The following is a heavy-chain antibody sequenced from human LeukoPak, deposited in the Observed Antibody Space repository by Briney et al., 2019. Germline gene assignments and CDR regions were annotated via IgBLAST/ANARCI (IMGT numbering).Heavy chain of an antibody. V-gene: IGHV1-69*13. D-gene: IGHD1-14*01. CDR2: LIPMFGTT. J-gene: IGHJ6*02. Sequence: SVKVSCKTSGGTFRYYAIGWVRQAPGHGLEWMGGLIPMFGTTNYAQQFQGRVTITADESTTTSYMELSRLRFEDTAVYFCARAPAGMDVWGQGTTVIVSS. CDR1: GGTFRYYA. CDR3: ARAPAGMDV.